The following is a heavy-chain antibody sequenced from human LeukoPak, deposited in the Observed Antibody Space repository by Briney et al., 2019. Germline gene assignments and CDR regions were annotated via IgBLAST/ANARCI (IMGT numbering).Heavy chain of an antibody. Sequence: GGSLKISCKGSGYSFTSYWIGWVGQMPGKGREWMGISYPGYSVTGYGPSFRCQVTISADQSISTACLQWNSPNASDTAMYYCARRHYDSSGYYYFDYWGQGTLVTVSS. CDR2: SYPGYSVT. CDR1: GYSFTSYW. V-gene: IGHV5-51*01. J-gene: IGHJ4*02. CDR3: ARRHYDSSGYYYFDY. D-gene: IGHD3-22*01.